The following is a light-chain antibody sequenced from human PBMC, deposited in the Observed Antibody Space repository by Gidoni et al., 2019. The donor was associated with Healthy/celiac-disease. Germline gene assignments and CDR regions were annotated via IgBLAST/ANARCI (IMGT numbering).Light chain of an antibody. J-gene: IGKJ4*01. CDR3: QQSYSTPLT. V-gene: IGKV1-39*01. CDR2: AAS. Sequence: DIQMTQSPSSLSASVGDRVTITCRASQSISSYLNWYQQKPGKAPKLLIYAASSLQSGVPSRFSGSGSGTDFTLTISSLQPEDFATYYCQQSYSTPLTFGGGIQGGDQT. CDR1: QSISSY.